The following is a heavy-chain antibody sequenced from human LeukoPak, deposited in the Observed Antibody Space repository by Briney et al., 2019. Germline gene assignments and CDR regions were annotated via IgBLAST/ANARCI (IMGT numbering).Heavy chain of an antibody. CDR3: AKAVVVVAAFPGALDY. V-gene: IGHV3-23*01. CDR2: ISGSGGST. D-gene: IGHD2-15*01. J-gene: IGHJ4*02. Sequence: GGSLRLSCAACGFTFSSYAMSWVRQAPGKGLEWVSAISGSGGSTYYADSVKGRFTISRDNSKNTLYLQMNSLRAEDTAVYYCAKAVVVVAAFPGALDYWGQGTLVAVSS. CDR1: GFTFSSYA.